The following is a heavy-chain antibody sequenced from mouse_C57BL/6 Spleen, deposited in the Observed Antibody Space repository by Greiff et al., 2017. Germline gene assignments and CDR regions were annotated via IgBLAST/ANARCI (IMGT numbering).Heavy chain of an antibody. V-gene: IGHV1-19*01. Sequence: VQLQQSGPVLVKPGASVKMSCKASGYTFTDYYMNWVKQSPGKSLEWIGVINPYNGGTSYNQKFKGKATLTVDKSSSTAYMELNSLTSEDSAVYYCARDLGYFDVWGTGTTVTVSS. CDR3: ARDLGYFDV. CDR1: GYTFTDYY. J-gene: IGHJ1*03. CDR2: INPYNGGT.